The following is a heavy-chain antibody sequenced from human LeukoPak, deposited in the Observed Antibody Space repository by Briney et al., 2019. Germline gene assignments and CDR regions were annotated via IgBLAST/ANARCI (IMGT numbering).Heavy chain of an antibody. D-gene: IGHD1-26*01. V-gene: IGHV4-30-2*01. CDR1: GGSISSGGYY. CDR3: ARAVSEWEPTPAFDI. J-gene: IGHJ3*02. CDR2: IYHSGST. Sequence: SQTLSLTCTVSGGSISSGGYYWSWIRQPPGKGLEWIGYIYHSGSTYYNPSLKSRVTMSVDTSKNQFSLKLSSVTAADTAVYYCARAVSEWEPTPAFDIWGQGTMVTVSS.